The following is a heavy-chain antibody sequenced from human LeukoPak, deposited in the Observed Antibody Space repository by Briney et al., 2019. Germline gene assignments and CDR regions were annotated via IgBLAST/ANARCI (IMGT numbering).Heavy chain of an antibody. Sequence: PGGSLRLSCAASGFTVSNNYMSWVRQAPGKGLEWVSAISGSGGSTYYADSVKGRFTISRDNSKNTLYLQMNSLRAEDTAVYYCAKMRPKDCSGYHRDYYYYMDVWGKGTTVTVSS. J-gene: IGHJ6*03. CDR2: ISGSGGST. CDR3: AKMRPKDCSGYHRDYYYYMDV. D-gene: IGHD3-22*01. V-gene: IGHV3-23*01. CDR1: GFTVSNNY.